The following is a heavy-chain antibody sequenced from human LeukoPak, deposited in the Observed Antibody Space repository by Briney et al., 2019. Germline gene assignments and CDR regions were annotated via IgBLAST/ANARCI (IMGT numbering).Heavy chain of an antibody. CDR3: ARDTRTFDY. V-gene: IGHV3-48*01. J-gene: IGHJ4*02. Sequence: GGSLRLSCAASGFTFSSYSMNWVRQAPGKGLEWVSYISSSSSTIYYADSVSGRFTISRDNAKNSLYLQMNSLRAEDTAVYYCARDTRTFDYWGQGTQVTVSS. D-gene: IGHD1-26*01. CDR2: ISSSSSTI. CDR1: GFTFSSYS.